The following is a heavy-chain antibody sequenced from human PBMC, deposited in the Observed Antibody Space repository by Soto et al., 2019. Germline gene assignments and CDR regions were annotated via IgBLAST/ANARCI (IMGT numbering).Heavy chain of an antibody. J-gene: IGHJ4*02. CDR1: GFSFDDYA. Sequence: DVHLVESGGGLVQPGRSLRLSCGASGFSFDDYAMHWVRQAPGKGLEWVASIGWNGVNRDYADSVKGRFTISRDNAKNSLYLQMNSLRAEDTALSYCAKDVSGSSAGESPFPFDHWGQGTLVTVSS. CDR2: IGWNGVNR. D-gene: IGHD3-10*01. V-gene: IGHV3-9*01. CDR3: AKDVSGSSAGESPFPFDH.